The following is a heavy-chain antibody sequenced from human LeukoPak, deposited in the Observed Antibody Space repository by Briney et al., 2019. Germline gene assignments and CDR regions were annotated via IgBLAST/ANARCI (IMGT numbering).Heavy chain of an antibody. J-gene: IGHJ3*02. Sequence: GESLKISCKGSGYSFSTYWIGWVRQMPGQGLEWMGIIYPGDSDTTYSPSFQGQVTISADKSISTAYLQWSSLKASDTAMYYCARLRPQDAFDIWGQGTMVTVSS. CDR2: IYPGDSDT. CDR3: ARLRPQDAFDI. V-gene: IGHV5-51*01. CDR1: GYSFSTYW.